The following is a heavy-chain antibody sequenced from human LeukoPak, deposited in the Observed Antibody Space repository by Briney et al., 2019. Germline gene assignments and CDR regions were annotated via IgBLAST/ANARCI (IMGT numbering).Heavy chain of an antibody. V-gene: IGHV3-23*01. J-gene: IGHJ3*02. Sequence: GGSLRLSCAASGFGFSTYAMSWVRQAPGKGLEWVSGISGSGGSTYYADSVKGRFTISRDNSKNTLYLQMNSLRAEDTAVYYCAKDGSYDAFDIWGQGIMVTVSS. CDR1: GFGFSTYA. D-gene: IGHD1-26*01. CDR2: ISGSGGST. CDR3: AKDGSYDAFDI.